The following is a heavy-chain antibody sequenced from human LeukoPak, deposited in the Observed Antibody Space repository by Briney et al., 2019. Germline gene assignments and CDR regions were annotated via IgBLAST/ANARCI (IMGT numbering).Heavy chain of an antibody. J-gene: IGHJ6*02. V-gene: IGHV4-59*01. CDR1: GGSISSYY. Sequence: SETLSLTCTASGGSISSYYWSWIRQPPGKGLEWIGYIYYSGSTNYNPSLKSRVTISVDTSKNQFSLKLSSVTAADTAVYYCARAPSSGWHYYGMDVWGQGTTVTVSS. CDR3: ARAPSSGWHYYGMDV. CDR2: IYYSGST. D-gene: IGHD6-19*01.